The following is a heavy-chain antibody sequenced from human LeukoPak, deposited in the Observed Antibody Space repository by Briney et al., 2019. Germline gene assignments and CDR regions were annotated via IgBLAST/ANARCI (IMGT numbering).Heavy chain of an antibody. J-gene: IGHJ5*02. V-gene: IGHV4-61*05. CDR3: ARSASVVVAASNWFDP. D-gene: IGHD2-15*01. Sequence: PSETLSLTCTVSGDSISTSNSYWGWIRQPPGKGLEWIGYIYYSGSTNYNPSLKSRVTISVDTSKNQFSLKLSSVTAADTAVYYCARSASVVVAASNWFDPWGQGTLVTVSS. CDR2: IYYSGST. CDR1: GDSISTSNSY.